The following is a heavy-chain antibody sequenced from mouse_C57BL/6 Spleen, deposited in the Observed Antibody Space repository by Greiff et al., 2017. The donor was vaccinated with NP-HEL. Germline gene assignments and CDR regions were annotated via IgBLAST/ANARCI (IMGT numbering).Heavy chain of an antibody. CDR1: GYTFTDYY. CDR3: ATLYYDSSYAMDY. D-gene: IGHD2-4*01. Sequence: VQLQQSGPELVKPGASVKISCKASGYTFTDYYMNWVKQSHGKSLEWIGDINPNNGGTSYNQKFKGKATLTVDKSSSTAYMELRRLTSEDSAVYYCATLYYDSSYAMDYWGQGTSVTVSS. J-gene: IGHJ4*01. CDR2: INPNNGGT. V-gene: IGHV1-26*01.